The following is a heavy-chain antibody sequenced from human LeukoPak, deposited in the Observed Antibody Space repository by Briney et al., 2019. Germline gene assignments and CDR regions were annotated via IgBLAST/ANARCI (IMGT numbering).Heavy chain of an antibody. CDR1: GGSISSSSYY. J-gene: IGHJ5*02. Sequence: SETLSLTCIVSGGSISSSSYYWGWIRQPPGKGLEWIGSIYYSGSTYYNPSLKSRVTISVDTSKNQFSLKLSSVTAADTAVYYCARGQGLDGDYGWFDPWGQGTLVTVSS. V-gene: IGHV4-39*07. D-gene: IGHD4-17*01. CDR2: IYYSGST. CDR3: ARGQGLDGDYGWFDP.